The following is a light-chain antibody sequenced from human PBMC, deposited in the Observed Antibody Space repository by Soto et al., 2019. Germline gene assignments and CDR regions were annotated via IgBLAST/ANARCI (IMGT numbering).Light chain of an antibody. CDR2: GAS. CDR3: QQYGSSPVT. Sequence: EIVLTQSPGTLSLSPGERATLSCRASQSVSSSYFAWYQQKPGQAPRLLIYGASSRATCIPDRFSGSGSGTDFTLTISRLEPEDFAVYYCQQYGSSPVTFGQGTRLEIK. V-gene: IGKV3-20*01. J-gene: IGKJ5*01. CDR1: QSVSSSY.